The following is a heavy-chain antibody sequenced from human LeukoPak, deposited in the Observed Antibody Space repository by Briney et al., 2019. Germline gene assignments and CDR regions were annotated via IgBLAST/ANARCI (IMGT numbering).Heavy chain of an antibody. D-gene: IGHD3-10*01. CDR2: IYYSGST. CDR1: GGSISSYY. J-gene: IGHJ4*02. V-gene: IGHV4-59*01. CDR3: AREQWFGELSILDY. Sequence: KPSETLSLTCTVSGGSISSYYWSWIRQPPGEGLEWIGYIYYSGSTNYNPSLKSRVTISVDTSKNQFSLKLSSVTAADTAVYYCAREQWFGELSILDYWGQGTLVTVSS.